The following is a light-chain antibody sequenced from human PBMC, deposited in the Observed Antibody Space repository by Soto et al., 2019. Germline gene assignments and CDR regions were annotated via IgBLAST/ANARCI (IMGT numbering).Light chain of an antibody. J-gene: IGLJ3*02. CDR2: RND. CDR1: SSNIGSDY. V-gene: IGLV1-47*01. Sequence: QSVLTQPPSASGTPEQRVTISCSESSSNIGSDYVYWYRQLPGTAPKLLIYRNDQRPSGVPDRFSGSKSGTSASLAISGLRSEDEADYYCAIWDDSLSAWVFGGGTKVTVL. CDR3: AIWDDSLSAWV.